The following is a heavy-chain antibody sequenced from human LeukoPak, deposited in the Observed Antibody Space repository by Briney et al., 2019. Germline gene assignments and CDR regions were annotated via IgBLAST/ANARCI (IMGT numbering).Heavy chain of an antibody. CDR3: ARMVVAATPRYYGMDV. J-gene: IGHJ6*02. V-gene: IGHV4-59*12. CDR2: IYHSGST. CDR1: GGSISSYY. Sequence: PSETLSLTCTVSGGSISSYYWSWTRQPPGKGLEWIGEIYHSGSTNYNPSLKSRVTISVDKSKNQFSLKLSSVTAADTAVYYCARMVVAATPRYYGMDVWGQGTTVTVSS. D-gene: IGHD2-15*01.